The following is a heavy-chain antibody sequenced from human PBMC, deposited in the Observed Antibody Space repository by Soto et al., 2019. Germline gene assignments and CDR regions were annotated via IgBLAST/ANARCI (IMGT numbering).Heavy chain of an antibody. J-gene: IGHJ4*02. Sequence: EVQLLESGGGLVQPGGSLRLSCAASGFTFSSYAMSWVRQAPGKGLEWVSAISGSGGSTYYADSVKGRFTISRDNSKNTLYLQMNSLRAEDTAVYYCAKGKGFLEWLNPYYFDYWGQGTLVTVSS. D-gene: IGHD3-3*01. CDR2: ISGSGGST. V-gene: IGHV3-23*01. CDR3: AKGKGFLEWLNPYYFDY. CDR1: GFTFSSYA.